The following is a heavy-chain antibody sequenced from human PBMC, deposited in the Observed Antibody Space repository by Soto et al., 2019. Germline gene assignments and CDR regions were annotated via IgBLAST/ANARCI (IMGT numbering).Heavy chain of an antibody. D-gene: IGHD5-12*01. V-gene: IGHV5-10-1*01. Sequence: GESLKISCKGSGYSFTSYWISWVRQMPGKGLEWMGRIDPSDSYTNYSPSFQGHVTISADKSISTAYLQWSSLKASDTAMYYCAREDYSGYELNWFDPWGQGTLVTVSS. J-gene: IGHJ5*02. CDR2: IDPSDSYT. CDR3: AREDYSGYELNWFDP. CDR1: GYSFTSYW.